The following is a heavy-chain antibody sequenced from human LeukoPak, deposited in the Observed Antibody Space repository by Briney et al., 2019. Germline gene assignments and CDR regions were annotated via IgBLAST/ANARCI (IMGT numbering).Heavy chain of an antibody. J-gene: IGHJ6*03. CDR3: ARGHRRTAMVYYYYYYMDV. V-gene: IGHV4-34*01. Sequence: PSETLSLTCAVSGGSFSGYYWRWIRQPPGKGLEWIGEINHSGSTNYNPSLKSRVTISVDTSKNQFSLKLSSVTAADTAVYYCARGHRRTAMVYYYYYYMDVWGKGTAVTVSS. CDR1: GGSFSGYY. CDR2: INHSGST. D-gene: IGHD5-18*01.